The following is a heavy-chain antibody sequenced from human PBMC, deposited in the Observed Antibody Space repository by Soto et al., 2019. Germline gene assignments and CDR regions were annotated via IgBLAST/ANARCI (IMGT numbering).Heavy chain of an antibody. D-gene: IGHD6-13*01. CDR2: IYPGDSDT. CDR3: ARHHGSPGSYFGLDV. CDR1: GYSFTSYW. V-gene: IGHV5-51*01. Sequence: LTISCKGSGYSFTSYWINWVRQMPGKGLEWMGIIYPGDSDTRYSPSFQGQVTISADKSIDTAYLQWRSLKASDTAVYYCARHHGSPGSYFGLDVWGQGATVTVSS. J-gene: IGHJ6*02.